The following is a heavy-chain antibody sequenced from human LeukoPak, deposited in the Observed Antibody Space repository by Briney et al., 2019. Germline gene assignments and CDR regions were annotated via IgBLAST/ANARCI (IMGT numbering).Heavy chain of an antibody. V-gene: IGHV3-9*01. D-gene: IGHD6-6*01. CDR1: RFTLDDYS. J-gene: IGHJ4*02. Sequence: PGRSMRLSSAPSRFTLDDYSMHWDRQAPGGGLEWVSGIRWNRGSTGHADSVKGRFTISRDNAKNSLYLQMNRLRAEDTAVYYCAKNLGRQLGGFDYWGQGTLVTVSS. CDR3: AKNLGRQLGGFDY. CDR2: IRWNRGST.